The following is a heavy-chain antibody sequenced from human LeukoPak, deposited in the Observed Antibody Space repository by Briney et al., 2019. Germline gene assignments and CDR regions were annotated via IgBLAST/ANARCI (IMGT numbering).Heavy chain of an antibody. CDR2: ISSSGSYI. CDR3: AELGITMIGGV. D-gene: IGHD3-10*02. CDR1: GFTFSRYS. Sequence: GGSLRLSCVVSGFTFSRYSMNWVRQAPGKGLEWVSSISSSGSYIYYADSVKGRFTVSRDNAKNSLYLQMNSLRAEDTAVYYCAELGITMIGGVWGKGTTVTISS. J-gene: IGHJ6*04. V-gene: IGHV3-21*01.